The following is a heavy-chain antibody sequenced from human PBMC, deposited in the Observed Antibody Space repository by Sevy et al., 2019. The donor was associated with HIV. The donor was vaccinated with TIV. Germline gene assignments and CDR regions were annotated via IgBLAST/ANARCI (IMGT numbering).Heavy chain of an antibody. CDR1: GGSISSSSYY. J-gene: IGHJ4*02. D-gene: IGHD3-3*01. CDR3: ARRVAIFGVVIRGGFDY. V-gene: IGHV4-39*01. Sequence: SETLSLTCTVSGGSISSSSYYWGWIRQPPGKGLEWIGSIYYSGSTYYNPSLKSRVTISVDTSKNQFSLKLSSVTAADPAVYYCARRVAIFGVVIRGGFDYWGQGTLVTVSS. CDR2: IYYSGST.